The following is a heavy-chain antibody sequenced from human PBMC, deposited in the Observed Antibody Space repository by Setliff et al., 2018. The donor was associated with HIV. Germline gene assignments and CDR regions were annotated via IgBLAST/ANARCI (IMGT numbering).Heavy chain of an antibody. CDR1: GGSISSYY. CDR3: GRQVPVPGVAVTPIDY. CDR2: IFHTGGT. D-gene: IGHD3-22*01. V-gene: IGHV4-59*08. J-gene: IGHJ4*02. Sequence: SETLSLTCTVSGGSISSYYWTWLRQFPGKGLEWIGFIFHTGGTTYNPSLNSRVTISVDTSKNQFSLKVTSVTAADTAVYYCGRQVPVPGVAVTPIDYWGQGTLVTVSS.